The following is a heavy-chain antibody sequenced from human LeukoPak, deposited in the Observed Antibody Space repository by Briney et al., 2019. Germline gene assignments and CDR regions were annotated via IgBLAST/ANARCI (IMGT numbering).Heavy chain of an antibody. V-gene: IGHV4-59*01. CDR3: ARDMDSSGYYYY. CDR1: GGSISSYY. J-gene: IGHJ4*02. Sequence: SETLSLTSTVSGGSISSYYWSWIRQPPGKGLEWIGYIYYSGSTNYNPSLKSRVTISVDTSKNQFSLKLSSVTAADTAVYYCARDMDSSGYYYYWGQGTLVTVSS. CDR2: IYYSGST. D-gene: IGHD3-22*01.